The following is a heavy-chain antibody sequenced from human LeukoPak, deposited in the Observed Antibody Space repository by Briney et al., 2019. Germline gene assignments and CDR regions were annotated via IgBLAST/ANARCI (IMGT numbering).Heavy chain of an antibody. CDR1: GGTFSSYT. D-gene: IGHD1-1*01. CDR2: IIPIFGTS. J-gene: IGHJ4*02. V-gene: IGHV1-69*13. CDR3: ARGLGGSGTGTTAYFDY. Sequence: SVKVSCKASGGTFSSYTISWVRQAPGQGLRWMGGIIPIFGTSNYAQKFQGRVTITADESTSTVYMELSSLRSEDTAVYYSARGLGGSGTGTTAYFDYWGQGTLVTVSS.